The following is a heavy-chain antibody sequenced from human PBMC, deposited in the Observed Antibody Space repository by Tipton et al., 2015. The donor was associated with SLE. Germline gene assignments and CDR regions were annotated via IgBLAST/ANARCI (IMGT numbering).Heavy chain of an antibody. D-gene: IGHD1-26*01. CDR3: ARLGGSYSLAY. J-gene: IGHJ4*02. CDR2: T. Sequence: TSYNPSLKGRVTISVDTSKNQFSLKLSSVTAADTAVYYCARLGGSYSLAYWGQGTLVTVSS. V-gene: IGHV4-59*08.